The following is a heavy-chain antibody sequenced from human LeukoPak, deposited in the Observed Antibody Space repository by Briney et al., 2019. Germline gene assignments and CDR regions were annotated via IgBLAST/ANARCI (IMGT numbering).Heavy chain of an antibody. D-gene: IGHD7-27*01. Sequence: GGSLRLSCVASGFTFSRYWMHWVRQAPGNGLVGVSRINSDGSSITYADSVKGRFTISRDNAKNTLYLQMTSLRVEDTAVYYCGRGSGVADYWGQGALVTVSS. CDR1: GFTFSRYW. V-gene: IGHV3-74*03. CDR3: GRGSGVADY. J-gene: IGHJ4*02. CDR2: INSDGSSI.